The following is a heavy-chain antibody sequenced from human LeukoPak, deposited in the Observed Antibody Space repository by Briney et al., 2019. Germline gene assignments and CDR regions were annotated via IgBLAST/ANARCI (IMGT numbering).Heavy chain of an antibody. CDR3: ARGIAVAGTQGSFFDL. CDR2: ISAYNGNT. V-gene: IGHV1-18*01. D-gene: IGHD6-19*01. Sequence: VASVKVSCKASGYTFTSYGISWVRQAPGQGLEWMGWISAYNGNTNYAQKLQGRVTMTTDTSTSTAYMELRSLRSDDTAVYYCARGIAVAGTQGSFFDLWGRGTLVTVSS. J-gene: IGHJ2*01. CDR1: GYTFTSYG.